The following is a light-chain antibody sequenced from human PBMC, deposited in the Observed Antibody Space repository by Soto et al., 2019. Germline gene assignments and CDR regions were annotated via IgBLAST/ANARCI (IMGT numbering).Light chain of an antibody. Sequence: VLTQPPSVSVAPGKTARITCGGNNIGSKSVHWYQQKPGQAPVLVIYYDSDRPSGIPERFSGSNSGNTATLTISRVEAGDEADYYCQVWDSSSDRDVVFGGGTQLTVL. V-gene: IGLV3-21*04. CDR1: NIGSKS. CDR2: YDS. J-gene: IGLJ2*01. CDR3: QVWDSSSDRDVV.